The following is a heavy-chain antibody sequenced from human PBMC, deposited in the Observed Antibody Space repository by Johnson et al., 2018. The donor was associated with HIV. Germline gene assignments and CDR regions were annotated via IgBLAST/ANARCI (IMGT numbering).Heavy chain of an antibody. D-gene: IGHD2-15*01. V-gene: IGHV3-30*04. Sequence: QVQLVESGGGVVQPGRSLRLSCAASRFTFSSYAMHWVRQAPGKGLEWVAVISYDGSNKYYADSVKGRFTISRDNSKNTLYLQMNSLRAEDTAVYYCAKAGQMVAATSAFDIWGQGTMVTVSS. CDR3: AKAGQMVAATSAFDI. CDR2: ISYDGSNK. CDR1: RFTFSSYA. J-gene: IGHJ3*02.